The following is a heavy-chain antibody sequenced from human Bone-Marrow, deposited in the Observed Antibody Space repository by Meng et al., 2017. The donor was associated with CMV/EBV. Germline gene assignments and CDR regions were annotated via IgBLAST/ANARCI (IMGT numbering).Heavy chain of an antibody. CDR2: IIPILSIT. J-gene: IGHJ6*02. Sequence: APGRPFSTYTINGVRQAPGQGPEWMGRIIPILSITTYAQKFQGRVTITPDKPTNTAYMELSSLRSEDTAVYYCATRITVDDHSAMDVWGQGALVTVSS. D-gene: IGHD3-10*01. CDR3: ATRITVDDHSAMDV. V-gene: IGHV1-69*02. CDR1: GRPFSTYT.